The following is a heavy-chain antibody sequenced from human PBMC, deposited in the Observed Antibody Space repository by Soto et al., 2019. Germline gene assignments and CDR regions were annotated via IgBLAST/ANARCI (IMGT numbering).Heavy chain of an antibody. J-gene: IGHJ6*02. CDR2: INPNSGGT. D-gene: IGHD6-13*01. CDR3: ARSMAAAGTVYYYGMDV. V-gene: IGHV1-2*04. CDR1: GYTFTGYY. Sequence: ASVKVSCKASGYTFTGYYMHWVRQAPGQGLEWMGWINPNSGGTNYAQKFQGWVTMTRDTSISTAYMELSRLRSDDTAVYYCARSMAAAGTVYYYGMDVWGQGTTVTVSS.